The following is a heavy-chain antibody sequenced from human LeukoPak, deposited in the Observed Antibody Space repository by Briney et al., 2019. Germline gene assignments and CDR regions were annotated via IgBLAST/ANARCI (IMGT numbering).Heavy chain of an antibody. CDR3: ARDPVGSKETFYYYYYMDV. CDR1: GVTFSSYG. V-gene: IGHV3-33*01. J-gene: IGHJ6*03. CDR2: IWFDGRYE. Sequence: GGSLRLSCVASGVTFSSYGMHWVRQAPGKGLEWVAAIWFDGRYEYYTDSVKGRFTISRDNSRNTLYLQMNSLRAEDTAVYFCARDPVGSKETFYYYYYMDVWGRGTTVIVSS. D-gene: IGHD4-11*01.